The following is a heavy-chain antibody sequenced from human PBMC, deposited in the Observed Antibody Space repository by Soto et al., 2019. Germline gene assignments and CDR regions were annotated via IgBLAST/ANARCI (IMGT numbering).Heavy chain of an antibody. J-gene: IGHJ4*02. CDR1: CSSLTTTHW. CDR2: IYRSGST. CDR3: ARTVRSYSWSYFDD. Sequence: SETLSLTSAVSCSSLTTTHWWSWVRQSPGKGLEWIGEIYRSGSTKYNPSLKSRVSMSLDKSKNEFSLNLKSVTAADTAVYYCARTVRSYSWSYFDDWGQGTLVTVSS. V-gene: IGHV4-4*02. D-gene: IGHD4-4*01.